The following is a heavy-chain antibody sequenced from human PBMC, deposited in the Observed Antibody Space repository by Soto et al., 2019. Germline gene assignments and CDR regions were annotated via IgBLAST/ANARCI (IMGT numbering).Heavy chain of an antibody. CDR1: GFSLGPYG. CDR2: FSGGSGAI. Sequence: LRLSCAVSGFSLGPYGVTWVRQTPEKGLEWVTGFSGGSGAIFYADSVRGRFTISRDSSTAYLQMNNLRPEDTAVYFCARWNGLGDSWGQGSLVTVSS. D-gene: IGHD1-1*01. V-gene: IGHV3-23*01. CDR3: ARWNGLGDS. J-gene: IGHJ4*02.